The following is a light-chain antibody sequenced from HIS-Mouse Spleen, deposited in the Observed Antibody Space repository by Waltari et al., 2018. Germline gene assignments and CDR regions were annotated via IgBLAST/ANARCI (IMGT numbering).Light chain of an antibody. J-gene: IGKJ1*01. CDR1: QGVSSN. CDR3: QQYNNWWT. V-gene: IGKV3-15*01. CDR2: GAS. Sequence: EIVMTQSPATLSVSPGERATLSCRASQGVSSNLAWYQQKPGQAPRLLIYGASTMATGIPARFSGSGSGTEFTLTISSMQSEDFAVYYCQQYNNWWTFGQGTKVEIK.